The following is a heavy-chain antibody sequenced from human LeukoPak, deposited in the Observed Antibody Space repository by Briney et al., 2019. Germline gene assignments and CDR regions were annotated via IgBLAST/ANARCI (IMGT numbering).Heavy chain of an antibody. Sequence: GSLRLSCAASGFTFSNYGMSWVRQAPGKGLEWVSTISGSGSATYNAGSVKGRFTTSRDNSKNTLYLQMNSLRAEDTAVYYCAREGGSYGGWYFDLWGRGTLVTVSS. CDR1: GFTFSNYG. V-gene: IGHV3-23*01. CDR2: ISGSGSAT. D-gene: IGHD1-26*01. CDR3: AREGGSYGGWYFDL. J-gene: IGHJ2*01.